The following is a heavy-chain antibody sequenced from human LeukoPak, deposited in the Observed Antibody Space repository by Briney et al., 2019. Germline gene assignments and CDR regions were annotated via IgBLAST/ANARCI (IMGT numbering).Heavy chain of an antibody. D-gene: IGHD3-22*01. V-gene: IGHV3-30*02. CDR3: AKEGSGYYPYYFDY. CDR1: GFTFSSYG. J-gene: IGHJ4*02. Sequence: GGSLRLSCAASGFTFSSYGMHWVRQAPGKGLEWVAFIRYDGSNNYYADSVKGRFTISRDNSKNTLYLQMNSLRAEDTAVYYCAKEGSGYYPYYFDYWGQGTLVTVSS. CDR2: IRYDGSNN.